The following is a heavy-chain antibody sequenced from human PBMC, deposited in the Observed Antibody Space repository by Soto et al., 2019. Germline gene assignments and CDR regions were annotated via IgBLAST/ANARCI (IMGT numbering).Heavy chain of an antibody. J-gene: IGHJ6*03. V-gene: IGHV3-9*01. CDR1: GFTFDDYA. Sequence: PGGSLRLSCAASGFTFDDYAMHWVRQAPGKGLEWVSGISWNSGSIGYADSVKGRFTISRDNAKNSLYLQMNSLRAEDTALFSCAKDGSRQLVGSYYYYWAFWGKGTTVPVSS. D-gene: IGHD6-13*01. CDR3: AKDGSRQLVGSYYYYWAF. CDR2: ISWNSGSI.